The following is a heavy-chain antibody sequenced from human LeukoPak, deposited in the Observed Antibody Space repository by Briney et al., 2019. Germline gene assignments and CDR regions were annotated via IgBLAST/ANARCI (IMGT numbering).Heavy chain of an antibody. CDR1: GYTFTSYG. CDR3: ATPGSYYYVSHFDY. J-gene: IGHJ4*02. Sequence: GASVKVSCKASGYTFTSYGISWVRQAPGQGLEWMGWISAYNGNTNYAQKLQGRVTMTTDTSTSTAYMELSSLRSEDTAVYYCATPGSYYYVSHFDYWGQGTLVTVSS. V-gene: IGHV1-18*01. D-gene: IGHD2/OR15-2a*01. CDR2: ISAYNGNT.